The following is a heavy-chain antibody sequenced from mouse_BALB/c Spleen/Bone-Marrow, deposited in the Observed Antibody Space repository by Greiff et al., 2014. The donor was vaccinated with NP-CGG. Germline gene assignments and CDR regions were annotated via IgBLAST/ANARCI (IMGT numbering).Heavy chain of an antibody. J-gene: IGHJ4*01. CDR3: ARAITDAMDY. V-gene: IGHV1-54*01. CDR1: GYAFTNYL. CDR2: INSGSGGT. Sequence: VQLQESGAELVRPGTSVKVSCKGSGYAFTNYLIEWVMQRPGQGLEWIGVINSGSGGTKYNEKFKGKATMTADKSSSTAYMQLSSLTSDDSAVYYCARAITDAMDYWGQGTSVTVSS. D-gene: IGHD2-4*01.